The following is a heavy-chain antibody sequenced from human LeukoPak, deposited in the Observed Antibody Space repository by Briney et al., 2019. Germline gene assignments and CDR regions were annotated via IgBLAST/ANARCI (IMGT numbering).Heavy chain of an antibody. CDR2: IYTSGST. D-gene: IGHD6-19*01. Sequence: SETLSLTCTVSGGSISSGSYYWSWIRQPAGKGLEWIGRIYTSGSTNYNPSLKSRVTISVDTSKNQFSLKLSSVTAADTAVYYCARDSPRYSSGWRSHWYFDLWGRGTLVTVSS. J-gene: IGHJ2*01. V-gene: IGHV4-61*02. CDR1: GGSISSGSYY. CDR3: ARDSPRYSSGWRSHWYFDL.